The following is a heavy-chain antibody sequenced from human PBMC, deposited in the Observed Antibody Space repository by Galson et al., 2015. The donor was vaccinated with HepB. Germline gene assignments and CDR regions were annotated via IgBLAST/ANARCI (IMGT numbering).Heavy chain of an antibody. CDR2: INHSGTT. Sequence: ETLSLTCAVSGGPFSGYYWSWIRQPPGKGLEWIGEINHSGTTNYNPSLKSQVTMSVDTSKNQFSLKMSSVTAADTAVYYCARGTLRTRYYYDRSHYEYFQHWGQGTLVTVSS. CDR3: ARGTLRTRYYYDRSHYEYFQH. J-gene: IGHJ1*01. D-gene: IGHD3-22*01. V-gene: IGHV4-34*01. CDR1: GGPFSGYY.